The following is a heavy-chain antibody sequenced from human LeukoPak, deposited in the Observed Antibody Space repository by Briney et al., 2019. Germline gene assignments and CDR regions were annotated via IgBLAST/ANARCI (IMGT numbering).Heavy chain of an antibody. V-gene: IGHV5-51*01. CDR3: ARLEDYYDTRYFDL. CDR2: IYPRDSDT. Sequence: GESLKISCKGSGYSFTSYWIGWVRQMPGKGLEWMGIIYPRDSDTKYSPSFQGQVTVSADESITTAYLQWSSLRASDTAIYYCARLEDYYDTRYFDLWGQGTLVTVSS. D-gene: IGHD3-22*01. J-gene: IGHJ4*02. CDR1: GYSFTSYW.